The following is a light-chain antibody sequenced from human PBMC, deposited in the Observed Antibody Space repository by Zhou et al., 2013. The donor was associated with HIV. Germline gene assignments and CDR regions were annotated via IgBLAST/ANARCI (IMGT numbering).Light chain of an antibody. J-gene: IGKJ1*01. Sequence: DIQMTQSPSSVSASVGDRVTITCRASQGINNWLAWYQQTPGKAPKLLVYAASNLQSGVPSRFTGSGYGTDFTLTISSLQPEDFATYYCQQSYSTPRTFGQGT. CDR3: QQSYSTPRT. CDR2: AAS. CDR1: QGINNW. V-gene: IGKV1-12*01.